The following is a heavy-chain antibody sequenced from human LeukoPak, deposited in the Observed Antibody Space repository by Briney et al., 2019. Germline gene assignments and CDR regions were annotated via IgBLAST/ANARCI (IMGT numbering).Heavy chain of an antibody. D-gene: IGHD1-26*01. J-gene: IGHJ3*02. Sequence: GGSLRLSCAASGFTFSSYWMHWVRQAPGKGLVWVSRINSDGSSTSYADSVKGRFTISRDNAKNTLYLQMNSLRAEDTAVYYCARAPIGRAYAFDIWGQGTMVTVSS. CDR1: GFTFSSYW. CDR2: INSDGSST. V-gene: IGHV3-74*01. CDR3: ARAPIGRAYAFDI.